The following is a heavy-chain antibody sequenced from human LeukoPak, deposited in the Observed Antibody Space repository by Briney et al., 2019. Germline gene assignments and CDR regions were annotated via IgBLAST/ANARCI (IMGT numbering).Heavy chain of an antibody. D-gene: IGHD3-10*01. CDR3: ASGTYYGSGSWGY. CDR1: GFTFSSYG. J-gene: IGHJ4*02. V-gene: IGHV3-33*08. CDR2: VCSDGSNK. Sequence: GRSLRLSCAASGFTFSSYGMHWVRQAPGKGLEWVSVVCSDGSNKYYADSVEGRFTISRDNSRNTVYLQMNSLRDEDTAVYYCASGTYYGSGSWGYWGQGTLVTVSS.